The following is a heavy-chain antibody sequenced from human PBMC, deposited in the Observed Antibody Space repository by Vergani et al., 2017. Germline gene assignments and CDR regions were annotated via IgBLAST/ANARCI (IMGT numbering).Heavy chain of an antibody. Sequence: EVQLLESGGGLVQPGGSLKLSCAASGFTFSGSAMHWVRQASGKGLEWVGRIRSKANSYATAYAASVKGRFTISRDDSKNTAYRQMNSLKTEDTAVYYCTKTTIFGVVPMGVWGKGTTVTVSS. D-gene: IGHD3-3*01. J-gene: IGHJ6*03. CDR3: TKTTIFGVVPMGV. CDR2: IRSKANSYAT. CDR1: GFTFSGSA. V-gene: IGHV3-73*01.